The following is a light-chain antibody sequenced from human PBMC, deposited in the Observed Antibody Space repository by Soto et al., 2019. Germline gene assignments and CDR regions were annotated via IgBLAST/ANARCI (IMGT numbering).Light chain of an antibody. V-gene: IGLV3-21*04. CDR1: NIGSKS. CDR3: QVWDSSSDHSVV. J-gene: IGLJ2*01. Sequence: YELTQPPSVSVAPGKTARITCGGNNIGSKSVHWYQQKPGQAPVLVIYYDSDRPSGIPERFSGSNSGNTATLTISRVEAGDEADYYCQVWDSSSDHSVVFGGGTQLTVL. CDR2: YDS.